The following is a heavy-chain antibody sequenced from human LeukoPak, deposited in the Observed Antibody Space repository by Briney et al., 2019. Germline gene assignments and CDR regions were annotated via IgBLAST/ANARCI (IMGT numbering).Heavy chain of an antibody. D-gene: IGHD6-13*01. CDR3: ARDLIGYSSSWSNWFDP. Sequence: GASVKVSCKASGGTFSSYAISWVRQAPGQGLEWMGGIIPIFGTANYAQKFQGRVTITTDESTTTAYMELSSLRSEATAVYYCARDLIGYSSSWSNWFDPWGQGTLVTVSS. J-gene: IGHJ5*02. V-gene: IGHV1-69*05. CDR1: GGTFSSYA. CDR2: IIPIFGTA.